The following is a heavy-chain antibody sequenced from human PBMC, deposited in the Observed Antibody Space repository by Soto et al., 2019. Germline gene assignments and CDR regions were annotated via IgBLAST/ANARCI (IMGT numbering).Heavy chain of an antibody. Sequence: QVQLVQSGAEVKKPGSSVKVSCKASGGTFSSYAVNTISWVRQAPGQGLEWMGGISPIFGTTHYAQKFQGRLTITADETTSTAYMELRSLRSEDTAVYYCARKTYYGSGSYNWVDPWGQGTLVTVSS. D-gene: IGHD3-10*01. V-gene: IGHV1-69*01. CDR2: ISPIFGTT. CDR1: GGTFSSYA. CDR3: ARKTYYGSGSYNWVDP. J-gene: IGHJ5*02.